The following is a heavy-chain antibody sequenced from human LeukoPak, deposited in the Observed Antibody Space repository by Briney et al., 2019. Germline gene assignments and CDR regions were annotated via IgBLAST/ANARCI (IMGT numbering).Heavy chain of an antibody. CDR2: ISSSGSTI. D-gene: IGHD6-19*01. J-gene: IGHJ3*02. CDR3: ARDNPLYSSGWSLFGAFDI. Sequence: GGSLRPSCAASGFTFSSYEMNWVRQAPGKGLEWVSYISSSGSTIYYADSVKGRFTISRDNAKSSLYLQMNSLRAEDTAVYYCARDNPLYSSGWSLFGAFDIWGQGTMVTVSS. V-gene: IGHV3-48*03. CDR1: GFTFSSYE.